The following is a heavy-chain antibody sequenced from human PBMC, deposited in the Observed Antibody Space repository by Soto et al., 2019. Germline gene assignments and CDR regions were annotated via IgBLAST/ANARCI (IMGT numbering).Heavy chain of an antibody. V-gene: IGHV3-23*01. CDR3: VKHAEYQLVSWFDP. J-gene: IGHJ5*02. CDR2: ISAGGGSP. D-gene: IGHD6-6*01. CDR1: GYSFSTYA. Sequence: EEQLLESGGGLVQPGGSLRLSCAASGYSFSTYAMSWVRQAPGKGLEWVSGISAGGGSPFIADSVKGRFIISRDNAKDTLYLQMNSLTGEDTAIYYCVKHAEYQLVSWFDPWGQGTLVTVSS.